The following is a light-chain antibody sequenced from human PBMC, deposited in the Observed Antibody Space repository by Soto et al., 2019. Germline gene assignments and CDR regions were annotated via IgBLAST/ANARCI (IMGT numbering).Light chain of an antibody. V-gene: IGLV6-57*04. CDR2: EDN. Sequence: NFMLTQPHSVSESPGKTVTISCTRSSGSIASNYVQWYQQRPGSAPTTVIYEDNQRPSGVPDRFSGSIDSSSNSAFLTISGLKTEDEADYYCQSYDSSNHGVFGSGTQLTVL. J-gene: IGLJ6*01. CDR3: QSYDSSNHGV. CDR1: SGSIASNY.